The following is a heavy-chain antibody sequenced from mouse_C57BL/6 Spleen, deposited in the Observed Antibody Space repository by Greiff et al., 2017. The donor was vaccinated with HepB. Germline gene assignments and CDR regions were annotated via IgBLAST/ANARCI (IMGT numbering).Heavy chain of an antibody. Sequence: VQLQQSGAELARPGASVKLSCKASGYTFTSYGISWVKQRTGQGLEWIGEIYPRSGNTCYNEKFKGKATLTADKSSSTAYMELRSLTSEDSAVYFCARRNGDWYFDVWGTGTTVTVSS. V-gene: IGHV1-81*01. CDR1: GYTFTSYG. CDR3: ARRNGDWYFDV. J-gene: IGHJ1*03. CDR2: IYPRSGNT.